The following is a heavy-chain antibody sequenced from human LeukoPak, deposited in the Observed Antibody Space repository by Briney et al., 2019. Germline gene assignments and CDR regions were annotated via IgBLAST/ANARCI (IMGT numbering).Heavy chain of an antibody. J-gene: IGHJ4*02. D-gene: IGHD3-3*01. V-gene: IGHV3-66*02. Sequence: AGGSLRLSCAASGFTVSSNYMSWVRQAPGKGLEWVSVIYSGGSTYYADSVKGRFTISRDNSKNTLYLQMNSLRAEDTAVYYCARDFLGVRYYDFWSGSLYYWGQGTLVTVSS. CDR2: IYSGGST. CDR1: GFTVSSNY. CDR3: ARDFLGVRYYDFWSGSLYY.